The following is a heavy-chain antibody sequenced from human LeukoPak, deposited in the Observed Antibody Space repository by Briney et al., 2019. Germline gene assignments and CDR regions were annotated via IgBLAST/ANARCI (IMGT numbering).Heavy chain of an antibody. V-gene: IGHV3-23*01. J-gene: IGHJ4*02. CDR1: GFTLSSYA. CDR2: ISGSGGST. CDR3: AKATHYGDYPF. Sequence: GGSLRLSCAASGFTLSSYAISSGRQAPGKGLEWVSAISGSGGSTYYADSVKGRFTISRDNSKNTLYLQMNSLRAEDTAVYYRAKATHYGDYPFWGQGTLVTVSS. D-gene: IGHD4-17*01.